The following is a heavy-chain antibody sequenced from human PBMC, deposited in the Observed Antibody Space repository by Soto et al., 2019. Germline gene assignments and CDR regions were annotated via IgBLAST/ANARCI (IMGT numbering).Heavy chain of an antibody. J-gene: IGHJ6*02. Sequence: QVQLVESGGGVVQPGRSLRLSCAASGFTFSSYAMHWVRQAPGKGLEWVAVISYDGSNKYYADSVKGRFTISRDNSKNTLYLQMNSLRAEDTAVYYCAREMESYSNYQGGGMDVWGQGTTVTVSS. D-gene: IGHD4-4*01. CDR2: ISYDGSNK. CDR1: GFTFSSYA. CDR3: AREMESYSNYQGGGMDV. V-gene: IGHV3-30-3*01.